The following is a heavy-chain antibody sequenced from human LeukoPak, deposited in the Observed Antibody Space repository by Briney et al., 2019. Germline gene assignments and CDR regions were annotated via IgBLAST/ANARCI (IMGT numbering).Heavy chain of an antibody. CDR3: ARVYSGWYYFDY. CDR2: ISSSGSTI. CDR1: GFTFSSYE. Sequence: PGGSLRLSCAASGFTFSSYEMNWVRQAPGKGLEWVSYISSSGSTIYYADSEKGRFTISRDNAKNSLYLQMNSLRAEDTAVYYCARVYSGWYYFDYWGQGTLVTVSS. J-gene: IGHJ4*02. V-gene: IGHV3-48*03. D-gene: IGHD5-12*01.